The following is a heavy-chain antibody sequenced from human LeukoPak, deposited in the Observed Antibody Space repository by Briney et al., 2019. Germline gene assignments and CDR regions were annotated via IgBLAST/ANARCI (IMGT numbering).Heavy chain of an antibody. CDR2: INHSGST. V-gene: IGHV4-34*01. CDR3: ARGYGSGSYFVY. J-gene: IGHJ4*02. Sequence: SETLSLTCTVSGGSISSYYWSWIRQAPGKGLKWIGEINHSGSTNYNPSLKSRVTISVDTSKNLFSLKLRYVAAADTAVYYCARGYGSGSYFVYWGQGTLVTVSS. CDR1: GGSISSYY. D-gene: IGHD3-10*01.